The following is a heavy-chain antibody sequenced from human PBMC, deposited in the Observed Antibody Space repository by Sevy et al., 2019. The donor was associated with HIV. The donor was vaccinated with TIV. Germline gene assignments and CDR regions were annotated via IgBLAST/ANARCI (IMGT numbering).Heavy chain of an antibody. D-gene: IGHD1-26*01. CDR1: GGSITSLY. CDR3: AGENAWGRGYS. Sequence: SETLSLTCTVSGGSITSLYWNWIRQPPGKGLEWIANIYYNGHIKYNPSLKSRVTLSLDTSKNQFSLRLSSATAADTAMYYCAGENAWGRGYSWGQGTLVTVSS. J-gene: IGHJ4*02. CDR2: IYYNGHI. V-gene: IGHV4-59*08.